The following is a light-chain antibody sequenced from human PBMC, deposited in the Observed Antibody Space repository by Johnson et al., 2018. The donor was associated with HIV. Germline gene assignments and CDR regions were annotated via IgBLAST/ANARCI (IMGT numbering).Light chain of an antibody. CDR2: ENH. Sequence: QSVLTQPPSVSAAPGQKVTISCSGSSSNIEHNYISWYQQLPGTAPKLLIYENHKRPSGIPDRFSGSKSGTSATLGITGLQTGDEADYYCGTWDSSLSAYVIGTGTKVTVL. V-gene: IGLV1-51*02. CDR1: SSNIEHNY. CDR3: GTWDSSLSAYV. J-gene: IGLJ1*01.